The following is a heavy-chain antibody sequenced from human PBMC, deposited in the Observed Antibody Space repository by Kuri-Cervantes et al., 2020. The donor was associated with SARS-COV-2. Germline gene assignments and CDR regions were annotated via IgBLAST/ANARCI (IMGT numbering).Heavy chain of an antibody. CDR3: AREKGGCSGGSCFYFDY. J-gene: IGHJ4*02. CDR2: ISSSGSTI. D-gene: IGHD2-15*01. V-gene: IGHV3-11*01. CDR1: GFTFSDYY. Sequence: GESLKISCAASGFTFSDYYMSWIRQAPGKGLEWVSYISSSGSTIYYVDSVKGRFTISRDNAKNSLYLQMNSLRAEDTAVYYCAREKGGCSGGSCFYFDYWGQGTLVTVSS.